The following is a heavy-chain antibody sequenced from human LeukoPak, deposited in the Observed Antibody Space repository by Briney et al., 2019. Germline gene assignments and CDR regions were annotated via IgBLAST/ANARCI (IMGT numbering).Heavy chain of an antibody. Sequence: KPSETLSLTCTVSGGSISSYYWSWIRQPPGRGLEWIGYIYYSGSTNYNPSLKSRVTISVDTSTNQFSLRLSSVTAADTAVYYCARENPIAAAGWFDPWGQGTLVTVSS. CDR3: ARENPIAAAGWFDP. D-gene: IGHD6-13*01. CDR1: GGSISSYY. V-gene: IGHV4-59*01. J-gene: IGHJ5*02. CDR2: IYYSGST.